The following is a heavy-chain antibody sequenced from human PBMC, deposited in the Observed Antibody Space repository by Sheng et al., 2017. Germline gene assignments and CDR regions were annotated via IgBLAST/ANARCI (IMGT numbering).Heavy chain of an antibody. CDR3: ARVAGVSELDP. CDR2: NRFEKDKT. J-gene: IGHJ5*02. CDR1: GFNFNNYG. Sequence: QVQLVESGGGVVQPGGSLRLSCAASGFNFNNYGMHWVRQAPGKGLEWVAFNRFEKDKTYYADSVKGRFTISRDNSKNTLYLQMNSLRREDMAVYYCARVAGVSELDPWGQGTLVTVSS. V-gene: IGHV3-30*02. D-gene: IGHD3-16*01.